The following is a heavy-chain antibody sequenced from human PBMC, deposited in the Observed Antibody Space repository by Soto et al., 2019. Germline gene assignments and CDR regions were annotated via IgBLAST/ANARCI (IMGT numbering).Heavy chain of an antibody. J-gene: IGHJ6*02. CDR2: IDPSDSYT. D-gene: IGHD3-3*02. CDR3: AGTSTQYYYYGMDV. Sequence: PXESLKISCKGSGYSFTSYWISWVRQMPGKGLEWMGRIDPSDSYTNYSPSFQGHVTISADKSISTAYLQWSSLKASDTAMYYCAGTSTQYYYYGMDVWGQGTTVTVSS. V-gene: IGHV5-10-1*01. CDR1: GYSFTSYW.